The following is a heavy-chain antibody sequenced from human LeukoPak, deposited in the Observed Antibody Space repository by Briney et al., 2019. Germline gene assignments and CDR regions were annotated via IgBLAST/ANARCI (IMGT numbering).Heavy chain of an antibody. CDR2: ISSSGSTI. D-gene: IGHD3-22*01. CDR3: AKGSYDSSGYYYA. CDR1: GFTFSSYE. V-gene: IGHV3-48*03. J-gene: IGHJ5*02. Sequence: GGSVRLSCAASGFTFSSYEMNWVRQAPGKGLEWVSYISSSGSTIYYADSVKGRFTISRDNAKNSLYLQMNSLRVEDTAVYYCAKGSYDSSGYYYAWGQGTLVTVSS.